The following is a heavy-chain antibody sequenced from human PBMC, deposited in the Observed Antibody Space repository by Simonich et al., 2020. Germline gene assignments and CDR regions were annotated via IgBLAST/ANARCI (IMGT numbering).Heavy chain of an antibody. J-gene: IGHJ6*03. CDR3: ARDGLGTAYYYYMDV. Sequence: EVQLVESGGGLVQPGGSLRLSCAASGFTFSSYWMSWVRQAPGKGLEWVANIKQDGSEKYYGDSVKGRFTISRDNDKKSLYLQMNSLRAEDTAVYYCARDGLGTAYYYYMDVWGKGTTVTVSS. CDR2: IKQDGSEK. V-gene: IGHV3-7*01. CDR1: GFTFSSYW. D-gene: IGHD7-27*01.